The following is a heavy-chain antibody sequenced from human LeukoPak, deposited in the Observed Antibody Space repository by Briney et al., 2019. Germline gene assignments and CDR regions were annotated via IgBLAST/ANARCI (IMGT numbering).Heavy chain of an antibody. V-gene: IGHV4-39*01. Sequence: KPSETLSLTCTVSGGSISSSSYYWGWIRQPPGKGLEWIGSIYYSGSTYYNPSLKSRVTISVDTSKNQFSLKLSSVTAADTAVYYCARASFVSGYDFWSGPRPNYYMDVWGKGTTVTVSS. D-gene: IGHD3-3*01. CDR1: GGSISSSSYY. CDR2: IYYSGST. J-gene: IGHJ6*03. CDR3: ARASFVSGYDFWSGPRPNYYMDV.